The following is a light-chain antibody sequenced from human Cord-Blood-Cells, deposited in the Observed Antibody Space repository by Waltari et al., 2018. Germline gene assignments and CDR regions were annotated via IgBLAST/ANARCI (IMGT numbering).Light chain of an antibody. J-gene: IGLJ2*01. V-gene: IGLV3-10*01. CDR3: YSTDSSGNHRV. CDR1: ALPKKH. CDR2: EDR. Sequence: SYELTQPPSVSVSPGQTARITCSGDALPKKHAYWYQQKSGQAPVLVIYEDRKRPSGIPERFSGSSSGTMATLTISGAQVEDEADYYCYSTDSSGNHRVFGGGTKLTVL.